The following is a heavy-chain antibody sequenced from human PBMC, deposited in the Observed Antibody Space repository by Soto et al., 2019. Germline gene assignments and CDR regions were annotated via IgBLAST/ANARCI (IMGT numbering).Heavy chain of an antibody. J-gene: IGHJ4*02. CDR2: ISYDGNVA. CDR3: AKEGPITNWYFDY. Sequence: QVQLVESGGGVVQPGRSLRLSCAASGFTFSNYGMHWVRQAPGKGLEWVIVISYDGNVAYYADSVTGRFTISRDNSKNTLYLHMNSLRTEDTAMYYCAKEGPITNWYFDYWGQGTLVTVSS. CDR1: GFTFSNYG. D-gene: IGHD1-1*01. V-gene: IGHV3-30*18.